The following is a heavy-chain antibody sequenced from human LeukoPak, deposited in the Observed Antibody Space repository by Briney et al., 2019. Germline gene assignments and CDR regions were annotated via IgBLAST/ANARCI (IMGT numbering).Heavy chain of an antibody. CDR1: GFIFSNYA. J-gene: IGHJ4*02. D-gene: IGHD3-22*01. CDR2: ISYDGSNK. V-gene: IGHV3-30-3*01. CDR3: ARTTRYDSSGYYYAALDY. Sequence: GGSLRLSCAASGFIFSNYAMHWVRQAPGKGLEWVAVISYDGSNKYYADSVKGRFTISRDNSKNTLYLQMNSLRAEDTAVYYCARTTRYDSSGYYYAALDYWGQGTLVTVSS.